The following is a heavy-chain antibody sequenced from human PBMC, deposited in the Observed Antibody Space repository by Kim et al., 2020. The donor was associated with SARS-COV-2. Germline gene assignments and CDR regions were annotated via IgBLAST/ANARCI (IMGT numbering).Heavy chain of an antibody. CDR2: IYYSGST. D-gene: IGHD4-17*01. J-gene: IGHJ4*02. Sequence: SETLSLTCTVSGGSIGSYYWSWIRQPPGKGLEWIGYIYYSGSTNYNPSLKSRVTISVDTSKNQFSLKLSSVTAADTAVYYCARDHYGGNSGIDYWGQGTLVTVSS. CDR3: ARDHYGGNSGIDY. V-gene: IGHV4-59*13. CDR1: GGSIGSYY.